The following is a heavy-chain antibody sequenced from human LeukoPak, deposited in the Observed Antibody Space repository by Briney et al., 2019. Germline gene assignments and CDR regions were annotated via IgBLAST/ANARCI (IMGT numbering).Heavy chain of an antibody. CDR1: GGSFSGYY. Sequence: SETLSLTCAVYGGSFSGYYWSWIRQHPRKGLEWIGYIYYSGITYYNPSLKSRATISVDMSKNQFSLKLSSVTAADTAVYYCARDPYGANSGYWGQGTLVTVSS. D-gene: IGHD4-23*01. V-gene: IGHV4-31*11. J-gene: IGHJ4*02. CDR3: ARDPYGANSGY. CDR2: IYYSGIT.